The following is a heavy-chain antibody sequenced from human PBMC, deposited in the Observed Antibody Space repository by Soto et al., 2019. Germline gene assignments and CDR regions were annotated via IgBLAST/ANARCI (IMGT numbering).Heavy chain of an antibody. CDR1: GGSFSGYY. CDR2: INHSGST. Sequence: PSETLSLTCAVYGGSFSGYYWSWIRQPPGKGLEWIGEINHSGSTNYNPSLKSRVTISVDTSKNQFSLKLSSVTAADTAVYYCARGYSSSWYFYGMDVWGQGTTVTV. V-gene: IGHV4-34*01. J-gene: IGHJ6*02. CDR3: ARGYSSSWYFYGMDV. D-gene: IGHD6-13*01.